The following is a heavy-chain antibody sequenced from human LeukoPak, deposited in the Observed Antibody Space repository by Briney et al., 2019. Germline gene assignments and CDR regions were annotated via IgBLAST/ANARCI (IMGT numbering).Heavy chain of an antibody. V-gene: IGHV4-39*01. Sequence: SETLSLTCTVSGGSISSSSYYWGWIRQPPGKGLEWIGSIYYSGSTYYNPSLKGRVTISVDTSKNQFSLKLSSATAADTAVYYCWTYYYDSSGPHFDYWGQGTLVTVSS. J-gene: IGHJ4*02. CDR3: WTYYYDSSGPHFDY. CDR1: GGSISSSSYY. CDR2: IYYSGST. D-gene: IGHD3-22*01.